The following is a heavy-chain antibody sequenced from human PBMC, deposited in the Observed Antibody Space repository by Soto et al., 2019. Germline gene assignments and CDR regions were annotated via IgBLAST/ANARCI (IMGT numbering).Heavy chain of an antibody. J-gene: IGHJ4*02. V-gene: IGHV1-8*01. D-gene: IGHD6-13*01. CDR1: GYTFSTYD. CDR3: ARAMGGIAAAGTDY. Sequence: QVQLVQSGAEVKKPGASVKVSCKASGYTFSTYDIDWVRLATGQGLEWMGSMNPNSGNTEYAQKFQGRVTMTRDTSISTAYMELRSLRSEDTAIYYCARAMGGIAAAGTDYWGQRTLVTVSS. CDR2: MNPNSGNT.